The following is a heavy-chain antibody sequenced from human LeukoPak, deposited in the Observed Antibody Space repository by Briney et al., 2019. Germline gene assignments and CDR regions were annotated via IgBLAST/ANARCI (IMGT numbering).Heavy chain of an antibody. D-gene: IGHD4-23*01. V-gene: IGHV3-23*01. CDR3: AKETTVGLWYFDL. CDR2: ISGSGGNT. Sequence: GGSLRLSCAASGFTFSSYAMYWVRQAPGKGLEWVSAISGSGGNTFYGDSVKGRFTISRDNSKNMLFLQMNNLRAEDTAVYYCAKETTVGLWYFDLWGRGTLVTVSS. J-gene: IGHJ2*01. CDR1: GFTFSSYA.